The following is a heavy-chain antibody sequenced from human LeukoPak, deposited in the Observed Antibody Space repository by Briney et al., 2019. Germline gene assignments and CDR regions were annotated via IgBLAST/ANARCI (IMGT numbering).Heavy chain of an antibody. CDR2: ISSGGDDI. J-gene: IGHJ4*02. V-gene: IGHV3-23*01. Sequence: PGGSLRLSCAASGFTLSSYSMSWVRQAPGKGLDWVSAISSGGDDIHYSDSVKGRFTISRDDSKNTLYLQMSSLRAEDTAVYYCAKHQVRSHDYWGQGTLVTVSS. CDR1: GFTLSSYS. CDR3: AKHQVRSHDY.